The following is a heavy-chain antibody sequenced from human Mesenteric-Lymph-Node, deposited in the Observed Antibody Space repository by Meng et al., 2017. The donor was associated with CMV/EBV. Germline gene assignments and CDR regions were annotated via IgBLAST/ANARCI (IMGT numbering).Heavy chain of an antibody. CDR2: IRYDGSAK. D-gene: IGHD2-2*01. Sequence: GESLKISCAASGFTFSSFGIHWVRQAPGKGLEWVTFIRYDGSAKYYADSVKGRFTISRDNSKNTLYLHMNSLRSEDTAVYYCARTPDPEYCSSTSCHYYGMDVWGQGTTVTVSS. CDR1: GFTFSSFG. V-gene: IGHV3-30*02. J-gene: IGHJ6*02. CDR3: ARTPDPEYCSSTSCHYYGMDV.